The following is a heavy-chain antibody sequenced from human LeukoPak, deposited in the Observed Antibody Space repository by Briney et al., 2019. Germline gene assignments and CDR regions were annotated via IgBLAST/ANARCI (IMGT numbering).Heavy chain of an antibody. D-gene: IGHD3-22*01. CDR3: ASSPLDYYDSSGYYLNIDY. CDR1: GYTFTGYY. J-gene: IGHJ4*02. CDR2: ISPNSGGT. V-gene: IGHV1-2*06. Sequence: ASVKVSCKASGYTFTGYYMHWVRQAPGQGLEWMGRISPNSGGTNYAQKFQGRVTMTRDTSISTAYMELSRLRSDDTAVYYCASSPLDYYDSSGYYLNIDYWGQGTLVTVSS.